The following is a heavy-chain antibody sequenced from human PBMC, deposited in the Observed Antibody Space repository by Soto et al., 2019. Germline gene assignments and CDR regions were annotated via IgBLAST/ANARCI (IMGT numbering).Heavy chain of an antibody. V-gene: IGHV4-39*01. CDR1: GDSISSSSYY. D-gene: IGHD6-19*01. Sequence: QLQLQESGPGLVKTSETLSLTYIVSGDSISSSSYYWGWIRQPPGKGLEWMGSVYFSGATNYNSALKSRVTISVDTSKNQFSLKLSSVTAADTAVYYCARVRRSGWYLDYWGQGTLVTVSS. CDR2: VYFSGAT. J-gene: IGHJ4*02. CDR3: ARVRRSGWYLDY.